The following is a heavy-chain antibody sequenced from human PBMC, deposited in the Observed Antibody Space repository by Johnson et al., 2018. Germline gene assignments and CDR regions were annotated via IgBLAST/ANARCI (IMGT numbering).Heavy chain of an antibody. J-gene: IGHJ6*02. CDR1: GFTFSSYA. CDR2: ISGSGGST. CDR3: ARVQLERLPYYGMDV. V-gene: IGHV3-23*01. D-gene: IGHD1-1*01. Sequence: VQLQESGGGLVQPGGSLRLSCAASGFTFSSYAMNWVRQAPGKGLEWVSAISGSGGSTYYADSVKGRFTISRDNAKNTLYLQMNSLRAEDTAVYYCARVQLERLPYYGMDVWGQGTTGTVSS.